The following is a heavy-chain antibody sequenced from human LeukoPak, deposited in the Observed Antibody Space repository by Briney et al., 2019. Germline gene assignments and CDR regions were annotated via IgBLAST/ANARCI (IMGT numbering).Heavy chain of an antibody. J-gene: IGHJ3*02. Sequence: GESLQISCKGSGYSFTSYWIGWVRQLPGKGLEWMGIIYPGDSDTRYSPSFQGQVTISADKSISTAYLQWSSLKASDTATYYCARQRYYYDSTGAFDIWGQGTMVTVSS. CDR2: IYPGDSDT. CDR3: ARQRYYYDSTGAFDI. CDR1: GYSFTSYW. V-gene: IGHV5-51*01. D-gene: IGHD3-22*01.